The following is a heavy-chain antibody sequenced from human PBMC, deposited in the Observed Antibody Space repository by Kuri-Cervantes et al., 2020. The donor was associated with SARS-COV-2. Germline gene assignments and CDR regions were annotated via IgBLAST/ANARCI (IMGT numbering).Heavy chain of an antibody. J-gene: IGHJ6*02. CDR3: ARGHIGVVPSPILGLGPHYYYYHMDV. V-gene: IGHV4-34*01. CDR2: INHGGGT. D-gene: IGHD3-16*01. CDR1: GASLNTYS. Sequence: SQTLSLTCAVFGASLNTYSWSWIRQPPGKGLEWIGEINHGGGTKYKPSLKGRVCISVDASKNQISLKLTSVTAADAAVYYCARGHIGVVPSPILGLGPHYYYYHMDVWGQGTTVTVSS.